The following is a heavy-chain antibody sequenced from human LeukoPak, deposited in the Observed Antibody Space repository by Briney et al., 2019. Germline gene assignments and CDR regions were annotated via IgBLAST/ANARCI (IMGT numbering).Heavy chain of an antibody. Sequence: PGGSLRLSCAASGFILSSYGMHWVRQAPGKGLEWVAFIRDDGRDKYYADSVKGRFTISRDISKNTLYVQMNSLRAEDTAVYYCARDQRVTVFGVAFDAFDIWGQGTLVTVSS. CDR2: IRDDGRDK. CDR3: ARDQRVTVFGVAFDAFDI. J-gene: IGHJ3*02. D-gene: IGHD3-3*01. CDR1: GFILSSYG. V-gene: IGHV3-30*02.